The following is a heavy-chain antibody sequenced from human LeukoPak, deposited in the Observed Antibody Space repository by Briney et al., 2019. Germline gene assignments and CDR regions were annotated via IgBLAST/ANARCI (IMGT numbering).Heavy chain of an antibody. J-gene: IGHJ4*02. D-gene: IGHD6-13*01. Sequence: SETLSLTCTVSGGSISSYYWSWIRQPPGKGLEWIGYIYYSGSTNYNPSLKSRVTISVDTSKNQFSLKLSSVTAADTAVYYCARLGIAAAGTGDYWDQGTLVTVSS. CDR3: ARLGIAAAGTGDY. CDR1: GGSISSYY. V-gene: IGHV4-59*08. CDR2: IYYSGST.